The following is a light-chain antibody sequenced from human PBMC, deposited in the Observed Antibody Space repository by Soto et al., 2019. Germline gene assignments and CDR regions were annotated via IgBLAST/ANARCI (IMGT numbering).Light chain of an antibody. J-gene: IGKJ4*01. V-gene: IGKV3-15*01. CDR2: GAS. CDR3: QQYNNWPPLT. CDR1: QSVSSN. Sequence: EIVMTQSPATLSVSPGERATLSCRASQSVSSNLAWYQQKPGQAPRLLIYGASTRATGIPARFSGSGSGTEFTLTISSLQSADVEGYYCQQYNNWPPLTFGGGTKVEIK.